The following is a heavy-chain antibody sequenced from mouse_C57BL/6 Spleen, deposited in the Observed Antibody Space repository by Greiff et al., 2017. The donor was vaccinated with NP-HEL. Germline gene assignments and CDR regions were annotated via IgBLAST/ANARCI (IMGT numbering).Heavy chain of an antibody. V-gene: IGHV1-26*01. CDR3: ARGRNAMDY. CDR1: GYTFTDYY. CDR2: INPNNGGT. J-gene: IGHJ4*01. Sequence: EVQLQQSGPELVKPGASVKISCKASGYTFTDYYMNWVKQSHGKSLEWIGDINPNNGGTSYNQKFTGKATLTVDKSSSTAYMELRSLTSEDSAVYYCARGRNAMDYWGQGTSVTVSS.